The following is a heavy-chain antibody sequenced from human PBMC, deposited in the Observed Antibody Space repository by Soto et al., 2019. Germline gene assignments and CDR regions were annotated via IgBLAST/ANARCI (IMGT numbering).Heavy chain of an antibody. Sequence: ASVKVSCKASGYTFTSYAMHWVRQAPGQRLEWMGWINAGNGNTKYSQKFQGRVIITRDTSASTAYMELSSLRSEDTAVYYCAAIAVAGTGNGYWGQGTLVTVSS. CDR1: GYTFTSYA. CDR2: INAGNGNT. CDR3: AAIAVAGTGNGY. J-gene: IGHJ4*02. V-gene: IGHV1-3*01. D-gene: IGHD6-19*01.